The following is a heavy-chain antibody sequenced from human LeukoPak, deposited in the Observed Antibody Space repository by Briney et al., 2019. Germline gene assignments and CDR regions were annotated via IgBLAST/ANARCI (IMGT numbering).Heavy chain of an antibody. V-gene: IGHV4-61*01. CDR1: GYSISSGYY. CDR3: ARESRMDV. J-gene: IGHJ6*04. Sequence: SETLCLTCTVSGYSISSGYYWTWIRQPPGKGLEWIGYIYYSGSTNYNPSLKSRVTISVDTSKNQFSLKLSSVTAADTAVYYRARESRMDVWGKGTTVTVSS. D-gene: IGHD2-2*01. CDR2: IYYSGST.